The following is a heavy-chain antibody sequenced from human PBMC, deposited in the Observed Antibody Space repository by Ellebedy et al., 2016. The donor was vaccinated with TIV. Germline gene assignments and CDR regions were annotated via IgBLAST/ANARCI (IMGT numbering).Heavy chain of an antibody. V-gene: IGHV4-59*01. J-gene: IGHJ5*02. D-gene: IGHD4-17*01. Sequence: MPSETLSLTCTVSGGSISSYYWSWIRQPPGKGLEWIGYIYYSGSTNYNPSLKSRVTISVDTSKNQFSLKLSSVTAADTAVYYCARELGYGDYWFDPWGQGTLVTVSS. CDR1: GGSISSYY. CDR2: IYYSGST. CDR3: ARELGYGDYWFDP.